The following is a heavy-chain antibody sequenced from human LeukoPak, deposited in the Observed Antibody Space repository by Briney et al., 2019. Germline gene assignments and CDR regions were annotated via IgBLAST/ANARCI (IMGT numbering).Heavy chain of an antibody. D-gene: IGHD1-1*01. J-gene: IGHJ5*02. V-gene: IGHV4-59*01. CDR3: ARTSYKFDP. CDR2: IYYSGST. Sequence: SETLSLTCTASGGSISSYYWSWIRQPPGKGLEWIGYIYYSGSTNYNPSLKSRVTISVDTSKNQFSLKLSSVTAADTAVYYCARTSYKFDPWGQGTLVTVSS. CDR1: GGSISSYY.